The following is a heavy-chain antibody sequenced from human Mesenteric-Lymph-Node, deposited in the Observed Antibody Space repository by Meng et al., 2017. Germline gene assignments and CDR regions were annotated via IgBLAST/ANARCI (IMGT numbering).Heavy chain of an antibody. V-gene: IGHV4-31*03. CDR1: GGSISSGGYY. CDR3: ARVGSKWFGELYRSTYFDY. J-gene: IGHJ4*02. D-gene: IGHD3-10*01. Sequence: LRLSCTVSGGSISSGGYYWSWIRQHPGKGLEWIGYIYYSGSTYYNPSLKSRVTISVDTSKNQFSLKLSSVTAADTAVYYCARVGSKWFGELYRSTYFDYWGQGTLVTVSS. CDR2: IYYSGST.